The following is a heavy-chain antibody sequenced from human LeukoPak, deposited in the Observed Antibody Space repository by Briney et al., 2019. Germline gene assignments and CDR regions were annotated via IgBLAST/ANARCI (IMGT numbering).Heavy chain of an antibody. CDR1: GFTFSSYA. D-gene: IGHD2-15*01. Sequence: GGSLRLSCAASGFTFSSYAMSWVRQAPGKGLEWVSAISGSGGSTYYADSVKGRFTISRDNSKNTLYLQMNSLRAEDTAVYYCAKDLRYCSGGSCSPEDAFDIWGQGTMVTVSS. V-gene: IGHV3-23*01. CDR2: ISGSGGST. J-gene: IGHJ3*02. CDR3: AKDLRYCSGGSCSPEDAFDI.